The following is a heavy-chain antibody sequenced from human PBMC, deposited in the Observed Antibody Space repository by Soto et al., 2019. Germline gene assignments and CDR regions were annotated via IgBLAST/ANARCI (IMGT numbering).Heavy chain of an antibody. Sequence: QITLKESGPTLVKPTQTLTLTCTFSGFSLTTSGVGVGWIRQPPGKALEWLALIYWDDTKRYSPFLKGRLTITKDNSKNQVVLTMTNMDPVDTGTYFSAHVVGGNAFDIWGQGTMVTVSS. CDR3: AHVVGGNAFDI. D-gene: IGHD1-26*01. CDR2: IYWDDTK. CDR1: GFSLTTSGVG. J-gene: IGHJ3*02. V-gene: IGHV2-5*02.